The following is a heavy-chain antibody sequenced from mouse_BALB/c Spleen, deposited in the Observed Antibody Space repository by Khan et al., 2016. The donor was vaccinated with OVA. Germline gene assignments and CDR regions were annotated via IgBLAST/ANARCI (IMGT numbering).Heavy chain of an antibody. J-gene: IGHJ3*01. CDR1: GFTFSDYY. V-gene: IGHV5-4*02. CDR3: VRGFYGDPFAY. CDR2: ISDGGIYT. D-gene: IGHD2-13*01. Sequence: EVELVESGGGLVKPGGSLKLSCAASGFTFSDYYMYWVRQTPEKRLEWVATISDGGIYTYYPDSVKGRFTISRDDAKNNLYLQMISLKSEDTAMFYCVRGFYGDPFAYWGQGTLVTVSA.